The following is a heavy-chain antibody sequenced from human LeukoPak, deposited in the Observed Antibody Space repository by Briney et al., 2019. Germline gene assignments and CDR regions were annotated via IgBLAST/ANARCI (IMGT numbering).Heavy chain of an antibody. CDR1: GFTFSSYA. V-gene: IGHV3-23*01. J-gene: IGHJ6*02. D-gene: IGHD6-19*01. CDR3: AKDSSGWYYYYGIDV. CDR2: NSGSGGST. Sequence: PGGSLRLSCAASGFTFSSYAMSWVRQAPGKGLEWVSANSGSGGSTYYADSVKGRFTISRDNSKNTLYLQMNSLRAEDTAVYYCAKDSSGWYYYYGIDVWGQGTTVTVSS.